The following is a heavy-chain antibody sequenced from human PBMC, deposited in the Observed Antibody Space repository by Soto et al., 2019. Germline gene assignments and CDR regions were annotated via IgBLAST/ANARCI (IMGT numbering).Heavy chain of an antibody. CDR1: GGTFSSYA. D-gene: IGHD3-22*01. CDR3: ARDVAVYDSSGYYYGAFDI. V-gene: IGHV1-69*01. J-gene: IGHJ3*02. CDR2: IIPIFGTA. Sequence: QVQLVQSGAEVKKPGSSVKVSCKASGGTFSSYAISWVRQAPGQGLEWMGGIIPIFGTANYAQKFQGRVTITADESTSTAYMELSSLRSEDTAVYYCARDVAVYDSSGYYYGAFDIWGQGTMVTVSS.